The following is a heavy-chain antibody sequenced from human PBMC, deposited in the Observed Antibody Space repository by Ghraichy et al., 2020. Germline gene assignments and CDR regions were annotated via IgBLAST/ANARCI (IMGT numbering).Heavy chain of an antibody. CDR2: IRSKANSYAT. CDR3: ASGALSQNPYFQH. Sequence: GGSLRLSCAASGFTFSGSAMHWVRQASGKGLEWVGRIRSKANSYATAYAASVKGRFTISRDNSKNTLYLQMNSLRAEDTAVYYCASGALSQNPYFQHWGQGTLVTVSS. D-gene: IGHD3-9*01. CDR1: GFTFSGSA. V-gene: IGHV3-73*01. J-gene: IGHJ1*01.